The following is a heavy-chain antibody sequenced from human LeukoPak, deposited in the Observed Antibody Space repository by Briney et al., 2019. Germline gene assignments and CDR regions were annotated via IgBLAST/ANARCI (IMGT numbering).Heavy chain of an antibody. CDR1: GYNFGIYG. J-gene: IGHJ4*02. CDR3: ARAGATVTTNFDN. CDR2: ISAESGNT. Sequence: ASVKVSCKASGYNFGIYGITWVRQAPGQGLEWMGWISAESGNTNYAQKFQGRVTVTADTSTSTAYLDLRSLRSDDTAVYYCARAGATVTTNFDNWGQGTLVTVSS. V-gene: IGHV1-18*01. D-gene: IGHD4-17*01.